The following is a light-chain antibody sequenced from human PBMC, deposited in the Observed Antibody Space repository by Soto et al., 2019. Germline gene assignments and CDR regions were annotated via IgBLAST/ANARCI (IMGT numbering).Light chain of an antibody. CDR1: QTISSW. CDR2: DAS. Sequence: DIQMTQSPSTLSGSVGDRVTITCRASQTISSWLAWYQQKPGKAPKLLIYDASSLESGVPSRFSGSGSGTEFTLTISSLQPDDFAVYYCQQYNNWPFITFGQGTRLEIK. V-gene: IGKV1-5*01. J-gene: IGKJ5*01. CDR3: QQYNNWPFIT.